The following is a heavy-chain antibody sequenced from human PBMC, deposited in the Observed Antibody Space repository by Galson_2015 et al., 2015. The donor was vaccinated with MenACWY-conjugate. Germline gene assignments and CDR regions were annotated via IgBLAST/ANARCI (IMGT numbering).Heavy chain of an antibody. Sequence: PALVKPTQTLTLTCTFSGFSLGTSGMCVSWIRQSPGKALEWLARIDWDDDKHYSTSLKTRLTISKDTSKNQVVLTMTNMDPVDTATYYCARIRYVPGTRHAEYFQHWGQGTLVTVSS. CDR3: ARIRYVPGTRHAEYFQH. J-gene: IGHJ1*01. V-gene: IGHV2-70*11. D-gene: IGHD1-1*01. CDR2: IDWDDDK. CDR1: GFSLGTSGMC.